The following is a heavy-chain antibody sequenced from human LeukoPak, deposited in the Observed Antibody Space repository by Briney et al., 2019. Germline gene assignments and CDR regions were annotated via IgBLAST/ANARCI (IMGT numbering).Heavy chain of an antibody. Sequence: SETLSLTCTVSGYSISSGYYWGWIRQPPGKGLEWIGSIYRSGSTYYNPSLKSRVTISVDTSKNQFSLKLSSVTAADTAVYYCARVTGGRYFDHWGQGTLVTVSS. D-gene: IGHD3-9*01. V-gene: IGHV4-38-2*02. CDR2: IYRSGST. CDR3: ARVTGGRYFDH. CDR1: GYSISSGYY. J-gene: IGHJ4*02.